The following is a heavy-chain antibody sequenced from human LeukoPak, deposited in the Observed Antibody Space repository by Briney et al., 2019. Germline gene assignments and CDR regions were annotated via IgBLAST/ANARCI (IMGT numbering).Heavy chain of an antibody. CDR1: GFTFSSYA. CDR3: AKDSAGYMDV. J-gene: IGHJ6*03. V-gene: IGHV3-30*04. CDR2: ISYDGSNK. Sequence: GGSLRLSCAASGFTFSSYAMHWVRQAPGKGLEWVAVISYDGSNKYYADSVKGRFTISRDNSKNTLYPQMNSLRAEDTAVYYCAKDSAGYMDVWGKGTTVTVSS.